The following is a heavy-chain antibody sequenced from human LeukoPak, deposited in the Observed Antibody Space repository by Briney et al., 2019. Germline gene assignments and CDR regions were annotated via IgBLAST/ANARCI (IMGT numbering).Heavy chain of an antibody. D-gene: IGHD3-10*01. CDR2: TYHSGST. J-gene: IGHJ4*02. V-gene: IGHV4-4*02. CDR1: SGSISSDNW. CDR3: ARGGGISSGSLAY. Sequence: SGTLSLTCAVSSGSISSDNWWSWARQPPGKGLEWIGETYHSGSTRYNPSLKSRVTISIDKSKNQFSLKLNSVTAADTAVYYCARGGGISSGSLAYWGQGTLVTVSS.